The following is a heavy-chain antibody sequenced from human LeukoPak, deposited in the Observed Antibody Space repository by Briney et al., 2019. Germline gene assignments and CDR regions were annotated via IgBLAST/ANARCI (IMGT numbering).Heavy chain of an antibody. Sequence: GGSLRLSCAASGFTVSSNYMSWVRQAPGKGLEWVSVIYSGGSTYYADSVKGRFTISRDNSKNTLYLQMNSLRAEDTAVYYCARDARTTWAAFDIWGKGTTVTVSS. V-gene: IGHV3-53*01. CDR1: GFTVSSNY. D-gene: IGHD4-17*01. CDR3: ARDARTTWAAFDI. J-gene: IGHJ6*04. CDR2: IYSGGST.